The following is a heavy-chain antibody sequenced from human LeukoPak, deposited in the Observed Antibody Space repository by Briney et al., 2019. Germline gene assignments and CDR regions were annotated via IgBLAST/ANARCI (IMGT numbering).Heavy chain of an antibody. CDR3: ARGSGWYFH. D-gene: IGHD6-19*01. CDR1: GGSISSYY. Sequence: SETLSLTCTVSGGSISSYYWSWLRQPPGKGLEWIGYIYYSGSTNYSPSLKSRVTISVDTSKNQFSLKLSSVIAADTAVYYCARGSGWYFHWGQGTLVTVSS. J-gene: IGHJ4*02. V-gene: IGHV4-59*01. CDR2: IYYSGST.